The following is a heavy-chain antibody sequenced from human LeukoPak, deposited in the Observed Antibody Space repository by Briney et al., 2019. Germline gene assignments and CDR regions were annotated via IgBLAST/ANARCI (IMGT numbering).Heavy chain of an antibody. CDR3: ARGSPFDY. CDR1: GFTFSSYW. J-gene: IGHJ4*02. Sequence: GGSLRLSCAASGFTFSSYWMHWVRQAPGKGLVWVSRINTDGSSTSYADSVKGRFTISRDDSKNTLYLQMDSLRAEDMAVYYCARGSPFDYWGQGTLVTVSS. V-gene: IGHV3-74*01. CDR2: INTDGSST.